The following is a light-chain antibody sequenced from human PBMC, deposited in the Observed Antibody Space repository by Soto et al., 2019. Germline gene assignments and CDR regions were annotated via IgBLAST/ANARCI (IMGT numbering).Light chain of an antibody. V-gene: IGLV1-51*01. J-gene: IGLJ2*01. Sequence: QSVLTQPPSVSAAPGQRVTISCSGSASNVGTHFVSWYQQFPGAAPKLLIYDNDERPSEIPDRFSGSKSDTSATLTITGLQTGDEADYYCGTWDSGLTAGVFGGGTKLTVL. CDR1: ASNVGTHF. CDR2: DND. CDR3: GTWDSGLTAGV.